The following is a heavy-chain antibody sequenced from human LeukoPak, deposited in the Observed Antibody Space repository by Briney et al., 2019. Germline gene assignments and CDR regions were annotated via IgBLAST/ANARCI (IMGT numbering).Heavy chain of an antibody. Sequence: ASVKVSCKASGGTFSSYAISWVRQAPGQGLEWMGRTIPIFGTANYAQKFQGRVTITTDESTSTAYMELSSLRSEDTAVYYCAGGNYGSGTIPTIRFDYWGQGTLVTVSS. CDR2: TIPIFGTA. CDR3: AGGNYGSGTIPTIRFDY. CDR1: GGTFSSYA. V-gene: IGHV1-69*05. D-gene: IGHD3-10*01. J-gene: IGHJ4*02.